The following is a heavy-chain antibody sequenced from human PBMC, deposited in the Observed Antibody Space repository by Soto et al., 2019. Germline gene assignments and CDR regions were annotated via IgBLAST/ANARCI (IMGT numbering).Heavy chain of an antibody. J-gene: IGHJ3*02. CDR3: AKDLTTGNLDAFDI. V-gene: IGHV3-30*18. Sequence: QVQLVESGGGVVQPGRSLRLSCAASGFTFSSYGMHWVRQAPGKGLEWVAVISYDGSNKYYADSVKGRFTISRDNSKNTLYLQMNSLRAEDTAVYYCAKDLTTGNLDAFDIWGQRTMVTVSS. CDR2: ISYDGSNK. D-gene: IGHD4-17*01. CDR1: GFTFSSYG.